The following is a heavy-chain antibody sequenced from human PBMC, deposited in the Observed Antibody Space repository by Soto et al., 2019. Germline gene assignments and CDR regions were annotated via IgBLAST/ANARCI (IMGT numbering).Heavy chain of an antibody. Sequence: EVQLVESGGGLVKPGGSLRLSCAASGFTFSSYSMNWVRQAPGKGLEWVSSISSSSSYIYYADSEKGQFTISRDNAKNSLYLQMNSLRAEDTAVYYCAREAQQLVEIYYYYYGMDVWGQGTTVTVSS. CDR1: GFTFSSYS. CDR2: ISSSSSYI. D-gene: IGHD6-13*01. CDR3: AREAQQLVEIYYYYYGMDV. J-gene: IGHJ6*02. V-gene: IGHV3-21*01.